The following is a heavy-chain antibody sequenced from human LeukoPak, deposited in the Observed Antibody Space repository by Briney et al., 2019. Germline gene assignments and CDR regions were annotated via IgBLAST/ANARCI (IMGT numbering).Heavy chain of an antibody. CDR1: GGSISSGDYY. Sequence: SQTLSLTCTVSGGSISSGDYYWSWIRQPPGKGLEWIGYIYYSGSTYYNPSLKSRVTISVDTSKNQFSLKLSSVTAADTAVYYCARHSGGGSSWYLGWFDPWGQGTLVTVSS. D-gene: IGHD6-13*01. J-gene: IGHJ5*02. CDR3: ARHSGGGSSWYLGWFDP. CDR2: IYYSGST. V-gene: IGHV4-30-4*01.